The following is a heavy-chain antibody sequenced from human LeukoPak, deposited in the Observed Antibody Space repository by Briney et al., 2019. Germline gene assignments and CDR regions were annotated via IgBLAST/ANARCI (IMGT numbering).Heavy chain of an antibody. Sequence: SETLSLTCTVSGYSISSGYYWGWIRQPPGKGLEWIGSIYHSGSTYYNPSLKSRVTISVDTSKKQFSLKLSSVTAADTSVYYCARDAGYCSGGSCYSFWYFDLWGRGTLVTVSS. CDR2: IYHSGST. CDR3: ARDAGYCSGGSCYSFWYFDL. J-gene: IGHJ2*01. CDR1: GYSISSGYY. V-gene: IGHV4-38-2*02. D-gene: IGHD2-15*01.